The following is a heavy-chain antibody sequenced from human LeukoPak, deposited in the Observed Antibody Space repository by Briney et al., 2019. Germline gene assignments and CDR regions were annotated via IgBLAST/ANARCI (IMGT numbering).Heavy chain of an antibody. Sequence: AGSLRLSCAASGFTFSSTWMSWVRKAQGQGLKWVFNIKEDGGEKNYVDSVKGRFIIYRDNVKNSLYLQMNSLRDEDTAVYYCARDFGYCRGGSCYTRMDVWGKGTTVTVSS. CDR2: IKEDGGEK. CDR3: ARDFGYCRGGSCYTRMDV. J-gene: IGHJ6*03. V-gene: IGHV3-7*01. CDR1: GFTFSSTW. D-gene: IGHD2-15*01.